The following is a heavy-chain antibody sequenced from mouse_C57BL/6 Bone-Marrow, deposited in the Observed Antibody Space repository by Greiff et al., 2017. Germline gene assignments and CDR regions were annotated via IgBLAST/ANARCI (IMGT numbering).Heavy chain of an antibody. CDR3: ARHRAMDY. V-gene: IGHV5-12*01. Sequence: EVKVVESGGGLVQPGGSLKLSCAASGFTFSDYYMSWVRQTPEKRLEWVAYISNGGGSTYYPDTVKGRFTISRDNAKNTLYLQMSRLKSEDTALYYCARHRAMDYWGQGTSVTVSS. CDR2: ISNGGGST. J-gene: IGHJ4*01. CDR1: GFTFSDYY.